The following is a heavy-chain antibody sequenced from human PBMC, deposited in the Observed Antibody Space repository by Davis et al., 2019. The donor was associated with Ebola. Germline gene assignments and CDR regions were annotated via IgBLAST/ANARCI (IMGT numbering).Heavy chain of an antibody. D-gene: IGHD4-11*01. CDR2: INGGGEAT. Sequence: PGGSLRLSCAASGFSFSRTDMNWFRQAPGRGPEWVSNINGGGEATYYADSVKGRFTISRDNSKNTLYLQMNSLRVEDTAVYYCAKEGATTAKFDYWGQGVLVTISS. V-gene: IGHV3-23*01. CDR3: AKEGATTAKFDY. J-gene: IGHJ4*02. CDR1: GFSFSRTD.